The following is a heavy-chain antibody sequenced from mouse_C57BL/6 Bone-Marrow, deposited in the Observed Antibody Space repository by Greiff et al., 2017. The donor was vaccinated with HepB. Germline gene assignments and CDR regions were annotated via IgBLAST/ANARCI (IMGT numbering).Heavy chain of an antibody. Sequence: VKLMESGAELVRPGTSVKMSCKASGYTFTNYWIGWAKQRPGHGLEWIGDIYPGGGYTNYNEKFKGKATLTADKSSSTAYMQFSSLTSEDSAIYYCARNDYYGSSYGYWGQGTTLTVSS. J-gene: IGHJ2*01. CDR3: ARNDYYGSSYGY. CDR2: IYPGGGYT. D-gene: IGHD1-1*01. CDR1: GYTFTNYW. V-gene: IGHV1-63*01.